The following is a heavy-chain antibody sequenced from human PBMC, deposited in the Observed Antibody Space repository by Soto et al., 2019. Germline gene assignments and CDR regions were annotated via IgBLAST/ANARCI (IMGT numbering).Heavy chain of an antibody. J-gene: IGHJ4*02. D-gene: IGHD4-17*01. V-gene: IGHV3-9*02. CDR1: GFIADDYA. Sequence: EVQLVESGGGLVQPGRSLRLSCVASGFIADDYAMHWVRQAPGKGLEWVSGISSNSATINYADSVKGRFTISRDNAKNCLFLQMNSLRPEDTAFYYCVKDMKWGGMTTIHYFDSWGQGTLVTVSS. CDR2: ISSNSATI. CDR3: VKDMKWGGMTTIHYFDS.